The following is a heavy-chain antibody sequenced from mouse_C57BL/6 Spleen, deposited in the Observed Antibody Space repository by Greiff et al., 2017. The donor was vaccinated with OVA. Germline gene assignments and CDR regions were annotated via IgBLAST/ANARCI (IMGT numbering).Heavy chain of an antibody. CDR3: ARWSGMYFDV. CDR1: GYTFTSYW. Sequence: QVQLKQPGAELVRPGSSVKLSCKASGYTFTSYWMHWVKQRPIQGLEWIGNIDPSDSETHYNQKFKDKATLTVDKSSSTAYMQLSSLTSEDSAVYYCARWSGMYFDVWGTGTTVTVSS. D-gene: IGHD4-1*01. CDR2: IDPSDSET. J-gene: IGHJ1*03. V-gene: IGHV1-52*01.